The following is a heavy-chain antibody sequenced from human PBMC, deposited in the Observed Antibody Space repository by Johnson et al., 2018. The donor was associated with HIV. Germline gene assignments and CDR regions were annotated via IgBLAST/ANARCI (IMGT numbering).Heavy chain of an antibody. J-gene: IGHJ3*01. D-gene: IGHD1-26*01. V-gene: IGHV3-74*01. CDR2: INSDGSST. Sequence: VQLVEYGGGLVQPGGSLRLSCAASGFTFSSYWMHWVRQAPGKGLVWVSRINSDGSSTSYADSVKGRFTISRDNAKNTLYLQMKSLRLEDTALYFCARDLTWEMQDTFDLWGQGTMVTVSS. CDR3: ARDLTWEMQDTFDL. CDR1: GFTFSSYW.